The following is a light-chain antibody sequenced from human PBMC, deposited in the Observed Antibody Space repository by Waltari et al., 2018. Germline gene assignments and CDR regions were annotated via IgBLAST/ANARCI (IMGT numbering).Light chain of an antibody. J-gene: IGLJ2*01. Sequence: QSALTPPPSVSGSPGQSVTISCTGTRRDVGTYNRVSWYQQPPGTAPRLLIYEAIHRPSGVPDRFSGSKSGDTASLTISELQPEDEADYYCSSYTTSGTLIFGGGTTLTVL. CDR3: SSYTTSGTLI. CDR2: EAI. CDR1: RRDVGTYNR. V-gene: IGLV2-18*02.